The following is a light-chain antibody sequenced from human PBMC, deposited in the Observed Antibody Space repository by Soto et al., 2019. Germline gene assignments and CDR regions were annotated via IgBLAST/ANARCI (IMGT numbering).Light chain of an antibody. V-gene: IGKV1-39*01. CDR2: AAS. Sequence: DIQMTQSPSSLSASVEDRVIITCRASHSISNHLNWYQQKPGKAPKLLIFAASSLQSGVPSRFSGSRSGPDFTLTISSLQPEDFATYYCQQYNSYPLTFGGGTKVDIK. CDR1: HSISNH. J-gene: IGKJ4*01. CDR3: QQYNSYPLT.